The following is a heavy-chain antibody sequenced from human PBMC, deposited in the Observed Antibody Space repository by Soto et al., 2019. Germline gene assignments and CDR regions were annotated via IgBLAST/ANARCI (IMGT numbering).Heavy chain of an antibody. D-gene: IGHD6-19*01. CDR2: VFYSGST. Sequence: XTLSLPCTVSGGSLSNSNYFWGWIRQPPGKGLEWIGSVFYSGSTYYTKSLKSRVTISVDTSKKQFSLKLSSVTASDTSVYYCARLHDDLGVWYYFAYWGQGTLGTVS. CDR1: GGSLSNSNYF. CDR3: ARLHDDLGVWYYFAY. V-gene: IGHV4-39*01. J-gene: IGHJ4*02.